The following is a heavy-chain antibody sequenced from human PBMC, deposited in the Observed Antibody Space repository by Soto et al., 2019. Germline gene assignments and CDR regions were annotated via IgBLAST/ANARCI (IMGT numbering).Heavy chain of an antibody. J-gene: IGHJ4*02. V-gene: IGHV3-64*01. Sequence: PGGSLRLSCEASGFSFSNYIMHWVRQAPGMGLEYVSGVRGDGFDPYYVNSVKGRFTISRDNSKNTLYLQMGSLRAEDTAVYYCARSLGFAGTTQGYFDYWGQGTQVTVSS. D-gene: IGHD1-7*01. CDR1: GFSFSNYI. CDR2: VRGDGFDP. CDR3: ARSLGFAGTTQGYFDY.